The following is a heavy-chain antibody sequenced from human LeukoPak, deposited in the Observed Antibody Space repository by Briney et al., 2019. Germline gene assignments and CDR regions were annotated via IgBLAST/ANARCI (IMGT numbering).Heavy chain of an antibody. J-gene: IGHJ4*02. CDR3: TTSAIVVVPAAEFDY. D-gene: IGHD2-2*01. V-gene: IGHV3-15*01. CDR2: IKSKTDGGTT. CDR1: GFTFSNAW. Sequence: GGSLRLSCAASGFTFSNAWMSWVRQAPGKGLEWVGRIKSKTDGGTTDYAATVKDRFTISRDDSKNTLYLQMNSLKTEDTAVYYCTTSAIVVVPAAEFDYWGQGTLVTVSS.